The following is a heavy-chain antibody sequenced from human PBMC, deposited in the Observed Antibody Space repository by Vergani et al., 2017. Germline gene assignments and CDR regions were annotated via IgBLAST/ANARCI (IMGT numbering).Heavy chain of an antibody. CDR1: GFTFSNAC. V-gene: IGHV3-15*07. J-gene: IGHJ6*01. CDR2: IKSTFDRGTT. CDR3: ATDPRYCGDGSCCWLRDHHYYGMDV. Sequence: EVQLVESGGGIVKPGGSLRLSCVASGFTFSNACMNWVRRTPGKGLEWVGRIKSTFDRGTTDYAAAVKSRFTISRDDSNNTLCLQMNCLKTEDIGVYYCATDPRYCGDGSCCWLRDHHYYGMDVWGQGTTVTVSS. D-gene: IGHD2-21*01.